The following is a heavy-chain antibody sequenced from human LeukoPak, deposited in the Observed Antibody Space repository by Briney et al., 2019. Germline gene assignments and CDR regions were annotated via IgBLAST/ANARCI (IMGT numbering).Heavy chain of an antibody. V-gene: IGHV3-23*01. CDR1: GFTFSSYA. CDR2: ISGSGGST. CDR3: AKSRKLVGATNFDY. Sequence: PGGSLRLSCAVSGFTFSSYAMSWVRQAPGKGLEWVSAISGSGGSTYYADSVKGRFTISRGNSKNTLYLQMNSLRAEDTAVYYCAKSRKLVGATNFDYWGQGTLVTVSS. D-gene: IGHD1-26*01. J-gene: IGHJ4*02.